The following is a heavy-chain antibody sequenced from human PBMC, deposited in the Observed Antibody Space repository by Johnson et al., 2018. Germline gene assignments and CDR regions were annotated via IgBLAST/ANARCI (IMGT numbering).Heavy chain of an antibody. CDR3: ASFYCTNGVCPYYYYSGMDV. CDR1: GGSISSYF. Sequence: QVQLQESGPGLVKXSETXSLXCNVSGGSISSYFWSWIRQPPGKGLEWIGYIYYSGNTKYNPSLQRRVTMSVDTSKNQFSLRLSSVTAADTAVYYCASFYCTNGVCPYYYYSGMDVWGQGTTVTVSS. CDR2: IYYSGNT. V-gene: IGHV4-59*01. J-gene: IGHJ6*02. D-gene: IGHD2-8*01.